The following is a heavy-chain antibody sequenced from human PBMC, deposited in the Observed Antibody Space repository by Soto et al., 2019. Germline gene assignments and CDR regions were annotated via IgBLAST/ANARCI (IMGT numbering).Heavy chain of an antibody. CDR3: ARPSTNYYDSSGYYAFDI. CDR1: GYSFTSYW. CDR2: IYPGDSDT. J-gene: IGHJ3*02. V-gene: IGHV5-51*01. Sequence: GESLKISCKGSGYSFTSYWIGWVRQMPGKGLEWMGIIYPGDSDTRYSPSFQGQVTISADKSISTAYLQWSSLKASDTAMYYCARPSTNYYDSSGYYAFDIWGQGTMVTVSS. D-gene: IGHD3-22*01.